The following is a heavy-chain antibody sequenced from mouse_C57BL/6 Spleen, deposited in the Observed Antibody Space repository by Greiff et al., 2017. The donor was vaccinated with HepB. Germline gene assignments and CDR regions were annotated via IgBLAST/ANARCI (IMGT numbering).Heavy chain of an antibody. CDR1: GFTFSSYA. J-gene: IGHJ1*03. D-gene: IGHD2-3*01. Sequence: EVKLMESGGGLVKPGGSLKLSCAASGFTFSSYAMSWVRQTPEKRLEWVATISDGGSYTYYPDNVKGRFTISRDNAKNNLYLQMSHLKSEDTAMYYCARGRDGYYGYFDVWGTGTTVTVSS. CDR2: ISDGGSYT. CDR3: ARGRDGYYGYFDV. V-gene: IGHV5-4*03.